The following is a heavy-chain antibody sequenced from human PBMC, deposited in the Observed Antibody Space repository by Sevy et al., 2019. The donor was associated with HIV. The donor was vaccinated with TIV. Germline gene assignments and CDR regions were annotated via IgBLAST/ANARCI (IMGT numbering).Heavy chain of an antibody. V-gene: IGHV1-46*02. CDR1: GYNFNNYY. CDR3: ARGDGTGRCFDS. CDR2: INPTSSST. J-gene: IGHJ4*02. Sequence: ASVKVSCKASGYNFNNYYIHWVRQAPGQGLQWMGVINPTSSSTYYPPKFQGRVTMTRDTSTSTVSLDLSSLSSEDTAVYYCARGDGTGRCFDSWGQGTLVTVSS. D-gene: IGHD1-26*01.